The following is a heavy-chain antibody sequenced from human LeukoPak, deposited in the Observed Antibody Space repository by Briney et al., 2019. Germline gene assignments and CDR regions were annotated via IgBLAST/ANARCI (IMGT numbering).Heavy chain of an antibody. J-gene: IGHJ4*02. V-gene: IGHV3-64*01. CDR2: VSSYGRNT. CDR1: GFTFSNYA. CDR3: ARRAGAYSHPYDY. Sequence: GGSLRLSCAASGFTFSNYAMHWVRQAPGKGLEYVSAVSSYGRNTYYANSVKGRFTISRDNSKNTLFLQMGSLRAEDMAVYYCARRAGAYSHPYDYWGQGTLVTVSS. D-gene: IGHD4/OR15-4a*01.